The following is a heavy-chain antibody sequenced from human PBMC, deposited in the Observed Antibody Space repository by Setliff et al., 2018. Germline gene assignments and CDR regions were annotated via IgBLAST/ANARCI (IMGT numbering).Heavy chain of an antibody. CDR3: ARGSRSGGKGGYNWFDP. Sequence: ASVKVSCKASGYTFTSYDINWVRQATGQGLEWMGWMNPNSGHTGYAQKFQGRVAITRNTSISTTYMELSSLRSEDTVVYYCARGSRSGGKGGYNWFDPWGQGTLVTVSS. D-gene: IGHD2-15*01. J-gene: IGHJ5*02. CDR2: MNPNSGHT. V-gene: IGHV1-8*03. CDR1: GYTFTSYD.